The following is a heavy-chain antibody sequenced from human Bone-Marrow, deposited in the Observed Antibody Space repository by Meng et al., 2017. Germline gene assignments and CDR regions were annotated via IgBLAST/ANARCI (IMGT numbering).Heavy chain of an antibody. Sequence: GGSLRLSCAVSGFTFSSYAMHWVRQAPGKGLEWVAVISYDGSNKYYADSVKGRFTNSRDNSKNTLYLQMNSLGAEDTAVYYCASGIPPSPIYFDYWGQGTLVTVSS. D-gene: IGHD2-21*01. V-gene: IGHV3-30*04. CDR1: GFTFSSYA. CDR2: ISYDGSNK. J-gene: IGHJ4*02. CDR3: ASGIPPSPIYFDY.